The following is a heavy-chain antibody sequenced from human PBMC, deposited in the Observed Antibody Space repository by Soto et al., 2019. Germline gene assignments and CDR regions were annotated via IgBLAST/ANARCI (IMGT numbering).Heavy chain of an antibody. CDR2: IIPISGTA. D-gene: IGHD2-2*01. V-gene: IGHV1-69*01. CDR3: ARGGVPVFGAMNWFDP. CDR1: GGTFSSYA. J-gene: IGHJ5*02. Sequence: QVLLVQSGAEVKRPGSSVKVSCKASGGTFSSYAISWVRQAPGQGLEWMGGIIPISGTANYAQKFQGRVTSTADESTSTAYMELSSLTSDDTAVYYCARGGVPVFGAMNWFDPWGQGTLVTVSS.